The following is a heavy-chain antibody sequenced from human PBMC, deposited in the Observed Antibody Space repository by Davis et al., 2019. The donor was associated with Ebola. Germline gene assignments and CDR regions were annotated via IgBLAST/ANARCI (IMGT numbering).Heavy chain of an antibody. CDR1: GVSLSSHY. CDR2: IYYSGST. V-gene: IGHV4-59*11. J-gene: IGHJ4*02. D-gene: IGHD6-6*01. CDR3: ATNTSSSAGFDS. Sequence: PSETLSLICAVSGVSLSSHYWTWIRQTPAKGLEWVGQIYYSGSTNYNPSLKSRLTISVDTSKNHFSLRLTSVTAADTAVYYCATNTSSSAGFDSWGQGTLVTVSS.